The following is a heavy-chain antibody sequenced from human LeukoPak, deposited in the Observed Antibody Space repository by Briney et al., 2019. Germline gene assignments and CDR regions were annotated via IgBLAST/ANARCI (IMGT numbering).Heavy chain of an antibody. D-gene: IGHD6-19*01. V-gene: IGHV3-23*01. CDR2: IFGSASKI. Sequence: GGSLRLSCTPSGFTFATYSMSWVRHAPGQGLEWVASIFGSASKIYHADSVKGRFTVSRDDSKNTLYLQMNGLRVEDTALYYCVKDRVPDSGWSFDVWGRGTMVTVSA. CDR1: GFTFATYS. CDR3: VKDRVPDSGWSFDV. J-gene: IGHJ3*01.